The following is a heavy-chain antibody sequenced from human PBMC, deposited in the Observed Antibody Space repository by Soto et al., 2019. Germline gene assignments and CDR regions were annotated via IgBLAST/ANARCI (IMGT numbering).Heavy chain of an antibody. V-gene: IGHV2-5*02. Sequence: QITLKESGPTLVKPTQTLTLTCTFSGLSLSTTEVSVAWIRQPPGKALEWLALIYWDDDKRYSPSLKSRFTIPRDPSTNQVVRTPTSMDPEDTATYYCAHRRSGTTLGGYFDYWGQGTVVTLSS. CDR1: GLSLSTTEVS. CDR3: AHRRSGTTLGGYFDY. CDR2: IYWDDDK. J-gene: IGHJ4*02. D-gene: IGHD1-1*01.